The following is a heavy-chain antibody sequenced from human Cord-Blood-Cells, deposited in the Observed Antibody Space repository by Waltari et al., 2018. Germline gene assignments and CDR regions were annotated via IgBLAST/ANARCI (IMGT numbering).Heavy chain of an antibody. D-gene: IGHD3-10*01. J-gene: IGHJ4*02. CDR3: ARAGEGSGSRLYYFDY. V-gene: IGHV4-34*01. CDR1: GGSFSGYY. Sequence: QVQLQQWGAGLLKPSETLSLTCAVYGGSFSGYYWRWIRQPPGKGLEWIGEINHSGSTNYNPSLKSRVTISVDTSKNQFSLKLSSVTAADTAVYYCARAGEGSGSRLYYFDYWGQGTLVTVSS. CDR2: INHSGST.